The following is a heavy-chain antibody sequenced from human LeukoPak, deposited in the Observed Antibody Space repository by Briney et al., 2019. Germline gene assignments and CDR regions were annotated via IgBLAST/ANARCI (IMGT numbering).Heavy chain of an antibody. Sequence: SETLSLTCTVSGDSISSYYWSWIRQPAGMGLEWIGRIYTGGSSNYNPSLKSRVTMSVDTSKNQFSLKLTSVTAADTAVYYCARGSSGARFDYWGQGTLVTVSS. V-gene: IGHV4-4*07. J-gene: IGHJ4*02. CDR3: ARGSSGARFDY. D-gene: IGHD2-15*01. CDR2: IYTGGSS. CDR1: GDSISSYY.